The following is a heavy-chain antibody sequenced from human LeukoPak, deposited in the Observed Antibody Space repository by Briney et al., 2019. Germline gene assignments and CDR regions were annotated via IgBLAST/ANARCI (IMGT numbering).Heavy chain of an antibody. Sequence: ASVKVSCKASGHTFTGYYFHWVRQAPGQGLEWMGWINPNTAGTNYAQKFLGGVTLTWDTSISTAYMELNRLTSDDTAVYYCATSAGDYRAGHYYYMGVWGKGTSVTVSS. V-gene: IGHV1-2*02. D-gene: IGHD4-11*01. CDR3: ATSAGDYRAGHYYYMGV. CDR1: GHTFTGYY. J-gene: IGHJ6*03. CDR2: INPNTAGT.